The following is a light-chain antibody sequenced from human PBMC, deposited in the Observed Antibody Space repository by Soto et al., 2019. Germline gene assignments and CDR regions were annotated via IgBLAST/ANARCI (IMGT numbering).Light chain of an antibody. CDR3: QQRGGWPLT. J-gene: IGKJ4*01. Sequence: EIVLTQSPATLSLSPGERAALSCRASQGVGRFLAWYQQKPGQAPRLLIYDASNRATGIPARFSGSGSETDFTLAIDNLEPEDFAVYYCQQRGGWPLTFGGGTKVEI. CDR1: QGVGRF. V-gene: IGKV3-11*01. CDR2: DAS.